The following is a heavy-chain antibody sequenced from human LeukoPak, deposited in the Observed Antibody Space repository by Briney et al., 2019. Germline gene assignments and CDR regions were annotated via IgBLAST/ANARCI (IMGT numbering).Heavy chain of an antibody. CDR1: GFTFSSYW. CDR3: ARGQDCSSTSCPLSSYYYYYMDV. V-gene: IGHV3-7*01. CDR2: IKQDGSEK. D-gene: IGHD2-2*01. Sequence: PGGSLRLSCAASGFTFSSYWMSWVRQAPGKGLEWVANIKQDGSEKYYVDSVKGRFTISRDNAKNSLYLQMNSLRAEDTAVYYCARGQDCSSTSCPLSSYYYYYMDVWGKGTTVTVSS. J-gene: IGHJ6*03.